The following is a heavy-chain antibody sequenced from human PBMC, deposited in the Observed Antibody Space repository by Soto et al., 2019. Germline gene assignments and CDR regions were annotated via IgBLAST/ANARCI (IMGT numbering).Heavy chain of an antibody. V-gene: IGHV4-59*01. Sequence: PSETLSLTCDVPGASISSYYWSWIRQPPGKGLEWIGYIYYSGNTNYNPSLKSRVTMSVDTSKNQFSLNLTSVTAADTAVYFCARASYGSGNYYAPYYFYAMDVWGHGTTVTVS. CDR1: GASISSYY. CDR3: ARASYGSGNYYAPYYFYAMDV. J-gene: IGHJ6*02. D-gene: IGHD3-10*01. CDR2: IYYSGNT.